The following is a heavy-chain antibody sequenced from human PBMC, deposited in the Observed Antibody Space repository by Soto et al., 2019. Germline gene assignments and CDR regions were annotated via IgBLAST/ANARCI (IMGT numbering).Heavy chain of an antibody. V-gene: IGHV3-23*01. CDR3: AKNGYGSDVLWWFGP. CDR2: LSGSRDNT. J-gene: IGHJ5*02. D-gene: IGHD5-12*01. CDR1: GFSFRSYA. Sequence: EVQLLESGGGLVQPGGSLRLSCAASGFSFRSYAMSWVRQAPGKGLEWVSALSGSRDNTYYADSVKGRFTISRDNPKNTLYLQMNSLRAEDTAVYYCAKNGYGSDVLWWFGPWGQGTLVTVSS.